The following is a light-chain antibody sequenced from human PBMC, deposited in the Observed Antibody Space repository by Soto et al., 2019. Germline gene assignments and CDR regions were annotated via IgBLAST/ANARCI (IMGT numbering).Light chain of an antibody. V-gene: IGKV1-9*01. CDR1: QDVSRY. CDR3: QQLNSELFA. CDR2: AAS. Sequence: DIQLTQSPSFLSASVGDRVTITCRASQDVSRYLAWYQQKPGKAPNLLIYAASTLRSGVPSRFSGSGSETEFTLTISSLQPEDFATYYCQQLNSELFALGPGTKVDIK. J-gene: IGKJ3*01.